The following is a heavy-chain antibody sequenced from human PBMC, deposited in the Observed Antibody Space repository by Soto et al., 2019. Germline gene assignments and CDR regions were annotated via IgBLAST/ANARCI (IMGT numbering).Heavy chain of an antibody. J-gene: IGHJ3*01. Sequence: GGSLRLSCAASGFAFSSYAMSWVRQTPGEGLEWVSAISGSGDSTYYADSVKGRFTISRDNSKNTLYLQMNSLRAEDTAVYYCAITPQESSSHAFHFWGQGTMVTVSS. CDR2: ISGSGDST. D-gene: IGHD6-13*01. CDR3: AITPQESSSHAFHF. CDR1: GFAFSSYA. V-gene: IGHV3-23*01.